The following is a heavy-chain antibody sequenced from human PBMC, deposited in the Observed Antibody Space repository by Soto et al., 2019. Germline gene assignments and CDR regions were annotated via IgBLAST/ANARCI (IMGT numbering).Heavy chain of an antibody. CDR2: ISGSGGST. J-gene: IGHJ4*02. CDR3: ATRPEDGSGGSCYCDY. V-gene: IGHV3-23*01. Sequence: VQLLESGGGLVQPGGSLRLSCAASGFTFSSYAMSWVRQAPGKGLEWVSAISGSGGSTYYADSVKGRFTISRDNSKNTRYLQMNSRRAEDTAVYYCATRPEDGSGGSCYCDYWGQGTLVTVGS. CDR1: GFTFSSYA. D-gene: IGHD2-15*01.